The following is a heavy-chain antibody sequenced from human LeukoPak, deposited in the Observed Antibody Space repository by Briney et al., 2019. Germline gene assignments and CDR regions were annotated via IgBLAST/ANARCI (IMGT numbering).Heavy chain of an antibody. Sequence: SETLSLTCTVYGGSFSGYYGSWIRQPPGKGLEWIGGVNESGNTNYNASLKSRVTISVDTSNNQFSLNLNSVTAADTAMYYRARGSDAYKTGYWGQGTLVTVSS. CDR2: VNESGNT. CDR3: ARGSDAYKTGY. D-gene: IGHD5-24*01. J-gene: IGHJ4*02. CDR1: GGSFSGYY. V-gene: IGHV4-34*01.